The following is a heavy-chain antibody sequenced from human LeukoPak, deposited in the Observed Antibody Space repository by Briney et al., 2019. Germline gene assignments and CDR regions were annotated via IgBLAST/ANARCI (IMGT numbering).Heavy chain of an antibody. V-gene: IGHV4-59*11. CDR3: ARAFYYYGMDV. CDR1: GASISSHC. CDR2: ICYSGST. Sequence: SETLSLTCTVSGASISSHCWSWIRQPPGRGLEWIGYICYSGSTNSNPSLKSRVTISVDTSKNQFSLKLSSVTAADTAVFYCARAFYYYGMDVWGQGTTVTVSS. J-gene: IGHJ6*02.